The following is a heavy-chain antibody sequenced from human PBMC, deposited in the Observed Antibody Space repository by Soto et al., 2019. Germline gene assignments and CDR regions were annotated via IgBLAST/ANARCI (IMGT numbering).Heavy chain of an antibody. Sequence: QVQLVESGGGVVQPGRSLGLSCAVSGFPFSGYGMHWARQAPGQGLEWVAVISHDGSNKYYADSVKGRFTISRDNSKNTLYLQMNSQRPDDTAVYYCAKDLVYGINFYYFGMDVWGQGTTVTVSS. J-gene: IGHJ6*02. CDR1: GFPFSGYG. D-gene: IGHD1-20*01. CDR2: ISHDGSNK. V-gene: IGHV3-30*18. CDR3: AKDLVYGINFYYFGMDV.